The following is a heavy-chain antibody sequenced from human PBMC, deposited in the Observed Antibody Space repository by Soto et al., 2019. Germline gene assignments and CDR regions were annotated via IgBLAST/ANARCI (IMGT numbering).Heavy chain of an antibody. CDR2: INQDGSER. CDR3: VCGGNFFVY. CDR1: GFTFSTYW. V-gene: IGHV3-7*01. Sequence: EVQLVESGGGLVQPGGSLRLPCAASGFTFSTYWMTWVRQPPGKGLEWVASINQDGSERYYVDSLRGRFTISRDNAKNSLYLQMNSLRAEDTAVYYCVCGGNFFVYWGQGTLVTVSP. D-gene: IGHD3-16*01. J-gene: IGHJ4*02.